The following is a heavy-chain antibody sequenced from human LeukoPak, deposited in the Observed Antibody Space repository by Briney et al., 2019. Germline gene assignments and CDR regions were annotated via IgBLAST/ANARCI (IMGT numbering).Heavy chain of an antibody. CDR2: IWYDGSNK. Sequence: GGSLRLSCAASGFTFSSYATHWVRQAPGKGLEWVAVIWYDGSNKYYADSVKGRFTISRDNSKNTLYLQMNSLRAEDTAVYYCARDFSGTDYYYDSSESDWGQGTLVTVSS. CDR1: GFTFSSYA. CDR3: ARDFSGTDYYYDSSESD. V-gene: IGHV3-33*08. D-gene: IGHD3-22*01. J-gene: IGHJ4*02.